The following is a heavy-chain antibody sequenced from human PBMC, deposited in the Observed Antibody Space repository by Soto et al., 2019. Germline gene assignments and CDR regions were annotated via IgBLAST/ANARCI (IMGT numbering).Heavy chain of an antibody. V-gene: IGHV2-5*02. J-gene: IGHJ5*02. CDR1: GFSLTTSGVG. Sequence: QITLKESGPTLVKPTQTLTLTCSFSGFSLTTSGVGVGWIRQPPGKALEWLALIYWDDDERYSPSLKSRLTITKDTSKNQVVLTMTNMAPVDTATYYCTHWTVEAAAVSWGQGTLVTVSS. CDR2: IYWDDDE. D-gene: IGHD2-2*01. CDR3: THWTVEAAAVS.